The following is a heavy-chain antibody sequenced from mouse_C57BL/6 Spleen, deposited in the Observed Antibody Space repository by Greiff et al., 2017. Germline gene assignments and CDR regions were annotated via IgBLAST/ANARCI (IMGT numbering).Heavy chain of an antibody. J-gene: IGHJ4*01. CDR3: ARGGDGYAMDY. CDR1: GFTFSSSG. Sequence: EVQRVESGGDLVKPGGSLKLSCAPSGFTFSSSGMSWVRQTPDRRLEWVATISSGGSYPYYPDSVKGRVTISRDNAKNTLYLQMSSLKSEDTAMYYCARGGDGYAMDYWGQGTSVTVSS. V-gene: IGHV5-6*01. CDR2: ISSGGSYP.